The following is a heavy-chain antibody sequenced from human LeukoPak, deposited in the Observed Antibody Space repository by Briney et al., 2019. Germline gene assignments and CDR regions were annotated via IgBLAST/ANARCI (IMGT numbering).Heavy chain of an antibody. D-gene: IGHD1/OR15-1a*01. Sequence: PGGSLRLSCAASGFLLSNHWMTWVRQAPGKGPGWVANMNKDGSEKYYVDSVKGRFTISRDTAKNSLYLQMNNLRAEDTALYYCARNNDMDVWGQGTTVIVSS. V-gene: IGHV3-7*03. CDR2: MNKDGSEK. CDR1: GFLLSNHW. J-gene: IGHJ6*02. CDR3: ARNNDMDV.